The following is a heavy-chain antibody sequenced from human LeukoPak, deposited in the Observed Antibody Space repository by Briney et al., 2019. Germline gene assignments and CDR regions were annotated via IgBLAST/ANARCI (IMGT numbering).Heavy chain of an antibody. CDR1: GYTFTSYG. V-gene: IGHV1-18*01. Sequence: GASVKVSCKASGYTFTSYGISWVRQAPGQGLEWMGWISPYNGNTNYAQKLQGRVTMTTDTSTSTAYMELRSLRSDDTAVYYCARRLYSSGWYKHYYYYMDVWGKGTTVTVSS. J-gene: IGHJ6*03. CDR3: ARRLYSSGWYKHYYYYMDV. D-gene: IGHD6-19*01. CDR2: ISPYNGNT.